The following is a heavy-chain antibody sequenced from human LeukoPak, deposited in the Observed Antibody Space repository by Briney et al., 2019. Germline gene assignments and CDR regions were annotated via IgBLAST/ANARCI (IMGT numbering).Heavy chain of an antibody. CDR2: IWYDGSNK. CDR3: AREVEYGDYGFDY. V-gene: IGHV3-33*01. D-gene: IGHD4-17*01. J-gene: IGHJ4*02. Sequence: GGSLRLSCAASGFTFSSYGMHWVRQAPGKGLEWVAVIWYDGSNKYYADPVKGRFTISRDNSKNTLYLQMNSLRAEDTAVYYCAREVEYGDYGFDYWGQGTLVTVSS. CDR1: GFTFSSYG.